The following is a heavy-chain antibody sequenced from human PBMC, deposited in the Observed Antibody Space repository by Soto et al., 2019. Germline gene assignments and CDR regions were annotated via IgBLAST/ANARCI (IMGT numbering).Heavy chain of an antibody. J-gene: IGHJ4*02. CDR2: INPNSGGT. Sequence: ASVRVSCKDCVGTFITYAVSWVRQAPGQGLEWMGWINPNSGGTNYAQKFQGRVTMTRDTSISTAYMELSRLRSDDTAVYYRARSELRSGYYDYWGQGTLVTVSS. CDR1: VGTFITYA. CDR3: ARSELRSGYYDY. V-gene: IGHV1-2*02. D-gene: IGHD3-3*01.